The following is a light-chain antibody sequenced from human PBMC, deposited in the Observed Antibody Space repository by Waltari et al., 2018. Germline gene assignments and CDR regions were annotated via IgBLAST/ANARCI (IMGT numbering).Light chain of an antibody. J-gene: IGKJ1*01. CDR2: DAS. CDR3: QQRDQWPRT. V-gene: IGKV3-11*01. CDR1: QNIRIY. Sequence: EIVLTQSPATLSLSPGERATLSCRASQNIRIYLGWYQQKPGQAPRLLIQDASNRAPGIPGRFSGSGYGTDFTLTISSLEFEDSAVYYCQQRDQWPRTFGRGTKVEIK.